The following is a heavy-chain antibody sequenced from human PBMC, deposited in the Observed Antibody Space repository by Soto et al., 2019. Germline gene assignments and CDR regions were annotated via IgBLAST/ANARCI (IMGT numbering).Heavy chain of an antibody. V-gene: IGHV3-23*01. Sequence: DVQLLESGGHLVQPGGSLRLSCAASGFTFSSYAMSWVRQAPGKGLEWVSSVSAGGDMTYYSDSVKGRFTISRDNSNNALFLQMNSLRIEDTALYYCARGDRGGSGSPASYYYFGLDVWRQGATVTVS. J-gene: IGHJ6*02. CDR3: ARGDRGGSGSPASYYYFGLDV. CDR2: VSAGGDMT. D-gene: IGHD3-10*01. CDR1: GFTFSSYA.